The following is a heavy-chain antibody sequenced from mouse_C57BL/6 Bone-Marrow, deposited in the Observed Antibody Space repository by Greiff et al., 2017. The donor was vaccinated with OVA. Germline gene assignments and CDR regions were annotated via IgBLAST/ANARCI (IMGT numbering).Heavy chain of an antibody. CDR3: ARGGLLFITTVVATRDYAMDY. D-gene: IGHD1-1*01. J-gene: IGHJ4*01. Sequence: VQLQQSGPELVKPGASVKISCKASGYAFSSSWMNWVKQRPGKGLEWIGRIYPGDGDTNYNGKFKGTATLTADKSSSTAYMQLSSLTSEDSAVYFCARGGLLFITTVVATRDYAMDYWGQGTSVTVSS. V-gene: IGHV1-82*01. CDR1: GYAFSSSW. CDR2: IYPGDGDT.